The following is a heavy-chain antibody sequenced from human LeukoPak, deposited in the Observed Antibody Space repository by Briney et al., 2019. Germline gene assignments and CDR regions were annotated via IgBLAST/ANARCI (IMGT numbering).Heavy chain of an antibody. J-gene: IGHJ6*04. Sequence: SVKVSCKASGGTFSSYAISWVRRAPGQGLEWMGGIIPIFGTANYAQKFQGRVTITADESTSTAYMELSSLRSEDTAVYYCARTLGYCSGGSCYSDYYYGMDVWGKGTTVTVSS. CDR3: ARTLGYCSGGSCYSDYYYGMDV. CDR1: GGTFSSYA. D-gene: IGHD2-15*01. CDR2: IIPIFGTA. V-gene: IGHV1-69*13.